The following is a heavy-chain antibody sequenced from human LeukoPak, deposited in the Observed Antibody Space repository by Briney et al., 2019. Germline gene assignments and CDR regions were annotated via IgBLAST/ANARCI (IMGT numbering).Heavy chain of an antibody. CDR2: ISATGGNT. CDR1: GFTFSYNA. V-gene: IGHV3-23*01. CDR3: AKLYYYDGSGNPVDY. D-gene: IGHD3-22*01. Sequence: GGSLSLSCAAAGFTFSYNAMTWVSQAQGKGLEWVSAISATGGNTYYSDFVMGRFTISRDNSKNTLFLQMNSLRAEDTALYSCAKLYYYDGSGNPVDYWGQGTLVTVSS. J-gene: IGHJ4*02.